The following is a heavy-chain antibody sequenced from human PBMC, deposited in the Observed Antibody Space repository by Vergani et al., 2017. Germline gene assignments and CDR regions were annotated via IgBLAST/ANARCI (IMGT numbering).Heavy chain of an antibody. CDR3: ARSIVSRNPPDYFDN. CDR2: INHSGSA. J-gene: IGHJ4*02. Sequence: QVQLQQWGAGLVKPSETLSLTCVVHGGSLSGSYWSWIRQPPGKGLEWIGEINHSGSANYNPSLQSRVTISIDTSKNQFSLRLFSVTAADTAVYYCARSIVSRNPPDYFDNWGQGTLVTVSS. CDR1: GGSLSGSY. V-gene: IGHV4-34*02. D-gene: IGHD1-14*01.